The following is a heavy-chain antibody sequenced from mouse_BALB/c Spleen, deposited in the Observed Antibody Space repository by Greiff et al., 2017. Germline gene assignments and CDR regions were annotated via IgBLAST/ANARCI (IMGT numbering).Heavy chain of an antibody. V-gene: IGHV5-15*02. J-gene: IGHJ3*01. D-gene: IGHD1-1*01. CDR3: ARESTGWFAY. Sequence: EVKVVESGGGLVQPGGSRKLSCAASGFTFSDYGMAWVRQAPGKGPEWVAFISNLAYSIYYADTVTGRFTISRENAKNTLYLEMSSLRSEDTAMYYCARESTGWFAYWGQGTLVTVSA. CDR2: ISNLAYSI. CDR1: GFTFSDYG.